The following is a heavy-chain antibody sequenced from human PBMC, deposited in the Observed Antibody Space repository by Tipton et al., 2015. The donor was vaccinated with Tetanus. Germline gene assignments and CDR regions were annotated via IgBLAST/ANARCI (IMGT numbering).Heavy chain of an antibody. Sequence: QVQLVQSGAEVKKPGASVKISCKTSGYPFISYTMHWVRQAPGQGLEWMGCVNGDNGITKYSQKFQGRATITRDTSASTGYMTLSSLRSEDTAVYYCARVVRGSGSRIRAVDHWGQGTLVIVSS. CDR3: ARVVRGSGSRIRAVDH. CDR1: GYPFISYT. V-gene: IGHV1-3*01. J-gene: IGHJ4*02. CDR2: VNGDNGIT. D-gene: IGHD3-10*01.